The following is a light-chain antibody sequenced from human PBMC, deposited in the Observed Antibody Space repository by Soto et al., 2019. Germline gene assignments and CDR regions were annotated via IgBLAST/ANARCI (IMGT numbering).Light chain of an antibody. Sequence: DIQITQSPSSVSASVVDTVTINCRASQVMSSWLAWYQQRPGKAPKLLIFAASTLQSGVPSRFSGSGSGTDFTLTISSLQPEDFATYYCQQSYSTPPITFGQGTRLEIK. CDR3: QQSYSTPPIT. J-gene: IGKJ5*01. V-gene: IGKV1-12*01. CDR1: QVMSSW. CDR2: AAS.